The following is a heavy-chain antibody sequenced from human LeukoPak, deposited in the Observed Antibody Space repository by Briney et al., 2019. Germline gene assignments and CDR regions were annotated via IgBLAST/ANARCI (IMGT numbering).Heavy chain of an antibody. D-gene: IGHD3-10*01. CDR1: GYTFTSYG. CDR2: ISADNGYT. Sequence: GASVKVSCKASGYTFTSYGISWVRQAPGQGLEWMGWISADNGYTNYAQKLQGRVTMTTDTSTSTAYMELTSLRSDDTALYYCARGRPGRGAFDIGGQGTMVTVSS. V-gene: IGHV1-18*01. CDR3: ARGRPGRGAFDI. J-gene: IGHJ3*02.